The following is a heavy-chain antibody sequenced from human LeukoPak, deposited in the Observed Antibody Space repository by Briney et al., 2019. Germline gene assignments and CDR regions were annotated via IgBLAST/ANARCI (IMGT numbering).Heavy chain of an antibody. CDR2: ISGTSGNT. J-gene: IGHJ4*02. V-gene: IGHV3-23*01. Sequence: GGSLRLSCAASGFTFSIYAMSWVRQAPGKGLEWVSSISGTSGNTYYADSVKGRFAISRDNSKDTLYLQMNSLRAEDTAIYYCAKKGTYYYDSSGYHFDYWGQGTLVTVSS. CDR3: AKKGTYYYDSSGYHFDY. D-gene: IGHD3-22*01. CDR1: GFTFSIYA.